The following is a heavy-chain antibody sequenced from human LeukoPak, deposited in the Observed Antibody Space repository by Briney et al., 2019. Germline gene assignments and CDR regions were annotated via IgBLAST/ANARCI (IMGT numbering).Heavy chain of an antibody. D-gene: IGHD6-19*01. CDR3: ARDGQWVSTFDY. Sequence: SQTLSLTCAISGDSVSSNSAAWVWIRQSPSRGLEWLGRTYYRSKWFNDYAVSVESRITVNPGTSKNQFSLQLNSVTPEDTAVYYCARDGQWVSTFDYWGQGTLVTVSS. J-gene: IGHJ4*02. CDR2: TYYRSKWFN. CDR1: GDSVSSNSAA. V-gene: IGHV6-1*01.